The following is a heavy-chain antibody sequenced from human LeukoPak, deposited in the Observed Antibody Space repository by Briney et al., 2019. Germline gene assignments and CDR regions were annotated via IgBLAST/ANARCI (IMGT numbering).Heavy chain of an antibody. CDR2: IKQDGSEK. CDR1: GFTFSSYA. CDR3: ARDPYRSSSWVYFDY. V-gene: IGHV3-7*05. D-gene: IGHD6-6*01. Sequence: GGSLRHSCAASGFTFSSYAMRWVRQAPGKGLEWVANIKQDGSEKYYVDSVKGRFTISRDNAKNSLYLQMNSLRAEDTAVYYCARDPYRSSSWVYFDYWGQGTLVTVSS. J-gene: IGHJ4*02.